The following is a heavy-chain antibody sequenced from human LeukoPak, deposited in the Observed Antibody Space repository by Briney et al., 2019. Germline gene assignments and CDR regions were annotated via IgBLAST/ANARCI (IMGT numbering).Heavy chain of an antibody. CDR2: IYSGGST. CDR3: ARDFPYSSSWFDAFDI. CDR1: GFTVSSNY. J-gene: IGHJ3*02. Sequence: GGSLRLSCAASGFTVSSNYMSWVRQAPGKGLEWVSVIYSGGSTYYADSVKGRFTISRDNSKNTLYLQMNSLRAEDTAVYYCARDFPYSSSWFDAFDIWGQGTMVTVSS. D-gene: IGHD6-13*01. V-gene: IGHV3-66*01.